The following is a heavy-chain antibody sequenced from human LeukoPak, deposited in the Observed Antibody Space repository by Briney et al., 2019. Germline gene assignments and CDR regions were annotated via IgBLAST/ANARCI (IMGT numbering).Heavy chain of an antibody. D-gene: IGHD6-13*01. CDR2: IKQDGSEK. V-gene: IGHV3-7*02. CDR1: GFTFSIYW. CDR3: ARTGYSSSWYDYYYYRMDV. Sequence: GGALRLSCAASGFTFSIYWVSWVRHAPGKGVECVANIKQDGSEKYYVDSVKGRFTISRDNTNNSLYLQMNSLRCEDTAVYYCARTGYSSSWYDYYYYRMDVWGQGTTVTVSS. J-gene: IGHJ6*02.